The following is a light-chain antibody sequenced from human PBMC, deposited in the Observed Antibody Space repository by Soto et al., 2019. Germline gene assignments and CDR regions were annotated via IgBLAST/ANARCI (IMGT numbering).Light chain of an antibody. CDR2: AAS. V-gene: IGKV1-9*01. Sequence: IQLTPSTSSLSASVGDRVTITCLASQGISSYLAWYQQKPGKAPKLLIYAASTLQGGVPSRFSGSGSGTDFTLTINSLQPEDLATYYCQQLNSYPITFSQGTRLEIK. CDR3: QQLNSYPIT. CDR1: QGISSY. J-gene: IGKJ5*01.